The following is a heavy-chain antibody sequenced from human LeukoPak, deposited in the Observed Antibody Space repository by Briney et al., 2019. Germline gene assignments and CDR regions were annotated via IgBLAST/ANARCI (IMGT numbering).Heavy chain of an antibody. CDR2: IKQDGSEK. Sequence: GGSLRLSCAASGLTFSSHWMSWVRQAPGKGLEWVANIKQDGSEKYYVDSVKGRFSISRDNAKNSLHLQMNSLRAEDTAVYYCARERSADEMFDYWGQGTLVTVSS. D-gene: IGHD5-24*01. CDR3: ARERSADEMFDY. V-gene: IGHV3-7*01. CDR1: GLTFSSHW. J-gene: IGHJ4*02.